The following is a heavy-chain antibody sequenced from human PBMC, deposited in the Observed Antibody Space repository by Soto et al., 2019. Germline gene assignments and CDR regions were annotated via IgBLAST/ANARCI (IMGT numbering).Heavy chain of an antibody. Sequence: ASVKVSCKASGYTFTSYDINWVRQATGQGLEWMGWMNPNSGNTGCAQKFQGRVTMTRNTSISTAYMELSSLRSEDTAVYYCARGRGYCSGGSCYSFVRAFDIWGQGTMVTVSS. D-gene: IGHD2-15*01. CDR1: GYTFTSYD. V-gene: IGHV1-8*01. J-gene: IGHJ3*02. CDR2: MNPNSGNT. CDR3: ARGRGYCSGGSCYSFVRAFDI.